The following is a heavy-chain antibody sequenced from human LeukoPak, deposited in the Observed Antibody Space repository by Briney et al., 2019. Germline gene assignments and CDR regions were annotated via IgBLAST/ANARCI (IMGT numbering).Heavy chain of an antibody. J-gene: IGHJ4*02. CDR1: GFTSSSYW. CDR2: ISSSSSYI. V-gene: IGHV3-21*01. Sequence: GGSLRLSCAASGFTSSSYWMHWVRQAPGKGLEWVSSISSSSSYIYYADSVKGRFTISRDNAKNSLYLQMNSLRAEDTAVYYCARSGGYSNAGFDYWGQGTLVTVSS. CDR3: ARSGGYSNAGFDY. D-gene: IGHD3-10*01.